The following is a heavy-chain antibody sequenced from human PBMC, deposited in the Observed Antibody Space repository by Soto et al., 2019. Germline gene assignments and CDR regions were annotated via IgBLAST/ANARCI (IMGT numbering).Heavy chain of an antibody. CDR2: SYHSGRT. J-gene: IGHJ6*04. Sequence: PPETLSLTCTVSGGSVSSYYWSWFRQPPRKELEYIGHSYHSGRTLSNPSLKSRVTISVDTSNNQFSLRLTSVTAADTAVYYCARSYEEGYDVGSGSYYTGFYDGLDVRGKGTTVT. CDR1: GGSVSSYY. D-gene: IGHD3-10*01. CDR3: ARSYEEGYDVGSGSYYTGFYDGLDV. V-gene: IGHV4-59*02.